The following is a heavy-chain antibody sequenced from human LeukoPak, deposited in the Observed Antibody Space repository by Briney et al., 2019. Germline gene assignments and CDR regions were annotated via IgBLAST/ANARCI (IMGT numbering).Heavy chain of an antibody. CDR2: IYYGGST. CDR1: GGSISSNSYY. J-gene: IGHJ4*02. Sequence: SETLSLTCTVSGGSISSNSYYWGWIRQPPGKGLEWIGSIYYGGSTYFNPSLKSRVTMSLDTSKNHFSLKLSSVTAADTAVYFCARAPYNWHDAYYFDYWGQGTLVTVSS. D-gene: IGHD1-20*01. V-gene: IGHV4-39*07. CDR3: ARAPYNWHDAYYFDY.